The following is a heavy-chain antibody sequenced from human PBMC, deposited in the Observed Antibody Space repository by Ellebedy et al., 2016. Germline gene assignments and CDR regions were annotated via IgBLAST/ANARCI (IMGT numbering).Heavy chain of an antibody. V-gene: IGHV1-18*04. CDR3: AKTSGWGYGEN. J-gene: IGHJ4*02. CDR2: FNTFNGNT. D-gene: IGHD3-10*01. CDR1: GYTFTTFS. Sequence: ASVKVSXXASGYTFTTFSITWVRQVPGQGLEWMGFFNTFNGNTKFAQKFQGRVSMTTDSSTHTAYMDLRSLRSDDTAMYYCAKTSGWGYGENWGQGTLVTVSS.